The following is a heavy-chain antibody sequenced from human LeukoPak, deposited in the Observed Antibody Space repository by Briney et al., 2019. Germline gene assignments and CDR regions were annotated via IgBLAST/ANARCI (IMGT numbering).Heavy chain of an antibody. D-gene: IGHD3-10*01. CDR1: GGTFSSYA. CDR2: IIPIFGTA. J-gene: IGHJ6*04. CDR3: AYYGSGSPLMIYGMDV. V-gene: IGHV1-69*01. Sequence: GASVKVSCKASGGTFSSYAISWVRQAPGQGLEWMGGIIPIFGTANYAQKFQGRVTNTADESTSTAYMELSSLRSEDTAVYYCAYYGSGSPLMIYGMDVWGKGTTVTVSS.